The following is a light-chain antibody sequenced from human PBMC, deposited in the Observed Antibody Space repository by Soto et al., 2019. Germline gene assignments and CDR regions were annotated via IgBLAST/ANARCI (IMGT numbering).Light chain of an antibody. CDR2: KAS. CDR3: QQHNRYPWT. J-gene: IGKJ1*01. CDR1: QSISSW. V-gene: IGKV1-5*03. Sequence: DIQMTQSPSTLSSFVGDRVTITCRASQSISSWLAWYQQKPGKAPRLLIYKASNLESGIPSRSSGSGSGTGFTVTISSLQPDDFASYYYQQHNRYPWTFGQGTKVEIK.